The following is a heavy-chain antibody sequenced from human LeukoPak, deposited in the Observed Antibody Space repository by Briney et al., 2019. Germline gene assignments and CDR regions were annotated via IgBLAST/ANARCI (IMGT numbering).Heavy chain of an antibody. J-gene: IGHJ4*02. Sequence: PGGALRLSCVASGFTFSDYAMNWVRQAPGKGLEWVSTINGSGADTFYAVSMKGRFTISRDNSKSTLYLQMNSLRVDDTAVYFCAKLQGSVFGVVSDYWGQGTLVTVSS. CDR2: INGSGADT. D-gene: IGHD3-3*01. V-gene: IGHV3-23*01. CDR3: AKLQGSVFGVVSDY. CDR1: GFTFSDYA.